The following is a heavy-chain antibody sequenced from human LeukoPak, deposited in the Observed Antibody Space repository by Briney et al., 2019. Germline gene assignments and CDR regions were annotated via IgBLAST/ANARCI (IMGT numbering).Heavy chain of an antibody. D-gene: IGHD3-3*01. CDR2: IIPIFGTA. J-gene: IGHJ5*02. V-gene: IGHV1-69*05. CDR1: GGTFSSYA. CDR3: AREARFFLGFDP. Sequence: ASMKVSCKASGGTFSSYAISWVRQAPGQGLEWMGGIIPIFGTANYAQRFQGRVSITTDESTSTAYMELSSLRSEDTAVYYCAREARFFLGFDPWGQGTLVTVSS.